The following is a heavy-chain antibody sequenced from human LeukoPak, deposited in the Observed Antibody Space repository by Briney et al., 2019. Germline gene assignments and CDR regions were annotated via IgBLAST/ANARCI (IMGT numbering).Heavy chain of an antibody. J-gene: IGHJ4*02. CDR1: GYTFIHYY. CDR3: ARDSFGVRGFDH. Sequence: ASVKVSCKTSGYTFIHYYMHWVRQASGEGFEWMGIVDPSGDIATYAQKFQGRVTLTTDMSTSTFYMELSSLRSEDTAIYYCARDSFGVRGFDHWGQGTPVTVSS. CDR2: VDPSGDIA. D-gene: IGHD3-10*01. V-gene: IGHV1-46*01.